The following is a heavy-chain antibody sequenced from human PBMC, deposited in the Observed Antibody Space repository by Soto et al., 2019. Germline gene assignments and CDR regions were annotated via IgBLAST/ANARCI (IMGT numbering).Heavy chain of an antibody. CDR3: ARPPGSDWRYFLDY. D-gene: IGHD3-10*01. V-gene: IGHV1-46*01. Sequence: ASVKVSCKASGYTFTSHYLHWVRQAPGQGLEWMGIINPSAGGTSYAQKFQGRVTMTRDTSTSTVYMELSSLTSEDSAVYYCARPPGSDWRYFLDYWGQGTLVIVSS. CDR2: INPSAGGT. CDR1: GYTFTSHY. J-gene: IGHJ4*02.